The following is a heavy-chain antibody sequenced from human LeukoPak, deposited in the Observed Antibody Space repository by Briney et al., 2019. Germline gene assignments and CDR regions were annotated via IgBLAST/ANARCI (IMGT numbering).Heavy chain of an antibody. V-gene: IGHV3-23*01. Sequence: GGSLRLLCAGSGFTFSSYAMSWVGQGPGKGLEWVSGIGGTGDSRAYADSVMGRSTISRDNSENTIYLQMNSLRVEDTAIFYCPTGRSEYISFPADYWAQGTLVTVSS. J-gene: IGHJ4*02. CDR2: IGGTGDSR. D-gene: IGHD1-1*01. CDR3: PTGRSEYISFPADY. CDR1: GFTFSSYA.